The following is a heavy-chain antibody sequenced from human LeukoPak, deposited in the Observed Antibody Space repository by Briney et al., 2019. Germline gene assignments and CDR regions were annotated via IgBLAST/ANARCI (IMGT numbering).Heavy chain of an antibody. CDR3: ARVYYYYYMDV. V-gene: IGHV3-20*04. CDR1: GFTFDDYG. J-gene: IGHJ6*03. CDR2: INWNGGST. Sequence: GGSLRLSCAASGFTFDDYGMSWVRQAPGKGLEWVSGINWNGGSTGYADSVKGRFTISRDNAKNSLYLQMNSPRAEDTALHYCARVYYYYYMDVWGKGTTVTVSS.